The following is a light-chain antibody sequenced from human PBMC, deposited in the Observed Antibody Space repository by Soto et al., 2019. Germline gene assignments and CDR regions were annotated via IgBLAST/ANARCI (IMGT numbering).Light chain of an antibody. CDR3: QQHGSSPTIT. CDR2: GAY. J-gene: IGKJ5*01. CDR1: QSVSSSY. V-gene: IGKV3-20*01. Sequence: EIVLTQSPGTLSLSPGERAPLSCRASQSVSSSYLAWYQQKPGQAPRLLIYGAYSRATGIPDRFSGSGSGTDFTLTISRLEPEDFAVYYCQQHGSSPTITFGQGTRLEIK.